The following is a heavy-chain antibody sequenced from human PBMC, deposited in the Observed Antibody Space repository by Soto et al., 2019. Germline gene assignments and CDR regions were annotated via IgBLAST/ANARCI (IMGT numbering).Heavy chain of an antibody. J-gene: IGHJ6*02. Sequence: EVQLVESGGGLVKPGGSLRLACAASEFTFNTYSMNWVRQAPGKGLEWVSCISSTSTYIYYADSVKGRFTISRDNAKNLLYLQMNSLRAEDTAVYYCARDFGDSRGSYYYDGMDVRGQGTTVTVSS. V-gene: IGHV3-21*02. CDR2: ISSTSTYI. CDR3: ARDFGDSRGSYYYDGMDV. D-gene: IGHD2-21*02. CDR1: EFTFNTYS.